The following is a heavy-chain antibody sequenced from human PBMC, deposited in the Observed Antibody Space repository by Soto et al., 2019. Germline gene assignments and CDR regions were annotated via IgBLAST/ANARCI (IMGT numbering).Heavy chain of an antibody. J-gene: IGHJ4*02. CDR3: AKGHGYYY. V-gene: IGHV3-23*01. Sequence: EAQLLESGGGLVQPGGSLRLSCAASGFTFSSYAMSWVRQARGKGMEWVSAISGSGGSTYYADSVKDRFTISRDNCTNTLELQMNSLSAEDTAVYSCAKGHGYYYWGQGTLVTVSS. CDR2: ISGSGGST. CDR1: GFTFSSYA. D-gene: IGHD4-17*01.